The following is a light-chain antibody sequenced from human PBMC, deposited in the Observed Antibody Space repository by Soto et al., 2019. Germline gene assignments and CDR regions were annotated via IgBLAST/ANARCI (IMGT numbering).Light chain of an antibody. V-gene: IGKV3-11*01. CDR1: QSVSRN. Sequence: EIVLTQSPATLCLSPWERATLSCRASQSVSRNLAWYQQKPGQAPRLLIYDASNRATGIPARFSGSGFGTDFTLTISSLEPEDAAVYYCQQRSNWPPITFGQGTRLEIK. CDR3: QQRSNWPPIT. J-gene: IGKJ5*01. CDR2: DAS.